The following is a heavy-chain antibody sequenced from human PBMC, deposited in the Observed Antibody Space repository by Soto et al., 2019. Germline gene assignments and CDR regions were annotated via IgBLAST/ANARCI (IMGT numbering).Heavy chain of an antibody. J-gene: IGHJ3*02. V-gene: IGHV1-2*02. D-gene: IGHD3-16*02. CDR2: LNPTSVAT. CDR1: AYTFTGYY. Sequence: ASVKVSCKASAYTFTGYYRHWVRQAPGQGLEWMGWLNPTSVATKYAQKFPDRVTMTRDTSISTVYMELRRLRSDDTAVYYCARGGSGVMATFGEVIGDAFDN. CDR3: ARGGSGVMATFGEVIGDAFDN.